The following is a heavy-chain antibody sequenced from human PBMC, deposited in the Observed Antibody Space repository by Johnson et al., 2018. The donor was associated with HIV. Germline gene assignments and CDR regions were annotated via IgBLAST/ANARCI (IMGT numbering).Heavy chain of an antibody. D-gene: IGHD2-15*01. V-gene: IGHV3-48*01. CDR2: ISSSGSTI. Sequence: VQLVESGGGLVQPGRSLRLSCAASGFTFDDYAMHWVRQAPGKGLEWVSYISSSGSTIYYADSVKGRFTISRDNSKNTLYLQMNSLRAEDTAVYYCARFDEGWTAFDIWGQGTMVTVSS. CDR1: GFTFDDYA. J-gene: IGHJ3*02. CDR3: ARFDEGWTAFDI.